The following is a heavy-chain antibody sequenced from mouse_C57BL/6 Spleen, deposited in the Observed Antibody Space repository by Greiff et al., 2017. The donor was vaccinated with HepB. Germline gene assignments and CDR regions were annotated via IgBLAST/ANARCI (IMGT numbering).Heavy chain of an antibody. V-gene: IGHV8-8*01. Sequence: QVTLKECGPGILQPSQTLSLTCSFSGFSLSTFGMGVGWIRQPSGKGLEWLAHIWWDDDKYYNPALKSRLTISKDTSKNQVFLKIANVDTADTATYYCARIAGSDGSTIVADWYFDVWGTGTTVTVSS. CDR1: GFSLSTFGMG. D-gene: IGHD1-1*01. CDR3: ARIAGSDGSTIVADWYFDV. J-gene: IGHJ1*03. CDR2: IWWDDDK.